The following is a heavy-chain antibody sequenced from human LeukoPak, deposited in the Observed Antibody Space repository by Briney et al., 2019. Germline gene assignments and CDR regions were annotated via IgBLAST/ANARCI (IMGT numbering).Heavy chain of an antibody. J-gene: IGHJ4*02. CDR3: ARGYCSGGSCVDY. V-gene: IGHV4-61*01. D-gene: IGHD2-15*01. CDR2: IYYSGST. CDR1: GGSISRSSYY. Sequence: SETLSLTCTVSGGSISRSSYYWSWIRPPPGKGLEWIGYIYYSGSTNYNPSLKSRVTISVDTSKNQFSLKLSSVTAADTAVYYCARGYCSGGSCVDYWGQGTLVTVSS.